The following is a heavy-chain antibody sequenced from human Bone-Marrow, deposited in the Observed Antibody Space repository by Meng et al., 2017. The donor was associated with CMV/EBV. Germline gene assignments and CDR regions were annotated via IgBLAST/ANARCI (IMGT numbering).Heavy chain of an antibody. D-gene: IGHD3-3*01. CDR3: ARGPITILYGMDV. Sequence: SETLSLTCTVSGGSISSSSYYWGWIRQPPGKGLEWIGSIYYSGSTYYNPSLKSRVTISVDTSKNQFSLKLSSVTAADTAVYYCARGPITILYGMDVWGQGTTVTVSS. CDR2: IYYSGST. J-gene: IGHJ6*02. V-gene: IGHV4-39*07. CDR1: GGSISSSSYY.